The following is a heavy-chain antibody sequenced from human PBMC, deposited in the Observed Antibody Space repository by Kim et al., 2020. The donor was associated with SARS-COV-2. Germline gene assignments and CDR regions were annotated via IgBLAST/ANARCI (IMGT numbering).Heavy chain of an antibody. D-gene: IGHD3-16*01. CDR3: ARDPLRLGELYIRGFDY. J-gene: IGHJ4*02. CDR1: GYTFTSYA. CDR2: INAGNGNT. V-gene: IGHV1-3*01. Sequence: ASVKVSCKASGYTFTSYAMHWVRQAPGQRLEWMGWINAGNGNTKYSQKFQGRVTITRDTSASTAYMELSSLRSEDTAVYYCARDPLRLGELYIRGFDYWGQGTLVTVSS.